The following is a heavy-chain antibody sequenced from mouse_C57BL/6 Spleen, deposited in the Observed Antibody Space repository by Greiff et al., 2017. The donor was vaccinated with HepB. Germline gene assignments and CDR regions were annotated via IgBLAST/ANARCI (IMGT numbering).Heavy chain of an antibody. CDR1: GYTFTSYW. CDR3: AMITTVVPYWYFDV. J-gene: IGHJ1*03. Sequence: VQLQQSGAELVKPGASVKVSCKASGYTFTSYWMHWVKQRPGQGLEWIGRIHPSDSDTNYNQKFKGKATLTVDKSSSTAYMQLSSLTSEDSAVYYCAMITTVVPYWYFDVWGTGTTVTVSS. D-gene: IGHD1-1*01. V-gene: IGHV1-74*01. CDR2: IHPSDSDT.